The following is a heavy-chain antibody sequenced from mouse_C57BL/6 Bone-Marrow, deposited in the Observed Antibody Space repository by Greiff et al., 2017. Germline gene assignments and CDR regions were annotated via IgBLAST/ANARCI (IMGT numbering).Heavy chain of an antibody. CDR2: ISGGGGNT. D-gene: IGHD2-2*01. V-gene: IGHV5-9*01. J-gene: IGHJ2*01. Sequence: EVQGVESGGGLVKPGGSLKLSCAASGFTFSSYTMSWVRQTPEKRLEWVATISGGGGNTYYPDSVKGRFTISSDNAKNTLYLQMSSLRSEDTALYYGARRYGYDGNYFDYWGQGTTRTVSS. CDR1: GFTFSSYT. CDR3: ARRYGYDGNYFDY.